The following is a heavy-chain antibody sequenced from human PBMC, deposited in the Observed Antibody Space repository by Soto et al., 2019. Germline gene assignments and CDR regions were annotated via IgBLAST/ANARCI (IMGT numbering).Heavy chain of an antibody. CDR1: GGSISTYY. J-gene: IGHJ5*02. D-gene: IGHD2-2*01. V-gene: IGHV4-59*12. Sequence: SETLSLTCSVSGGSISTYYWSWIRQPPGEGLEWLGYIYYNGNSYYNPSLKSRLTMSVDTSKNQFSLRLTSMTAADTAVYYCATGRSEVVPGAMDTWGQGTLVTVSS. CDR2: IYYNGNS. CDR3: ATGRSEVVPGAMDT.